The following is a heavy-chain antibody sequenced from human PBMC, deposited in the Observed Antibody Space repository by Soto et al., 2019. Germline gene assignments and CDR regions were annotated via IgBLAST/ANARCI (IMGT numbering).Heavy chain of an antibody. Sequence: PSETLSLTCAVYGGSFSGYYWSWIRQPPGKGLEWIGEINHSGSTNYNPSLKSRVTISVDTSKNQFSLKLSSVTAADTAAYYCASGGDIVVVPAAMEYYYYGMDVWGQGTTVTVSS. J-gene: IGHJ6*02. D-gene: IGHD2-2*01. CDR2: INHSGST. V-gene: IGHV4-34*01. CDR3: ASGGDIVVVPAAMEYYYYGMDV. CDR1: GGSFSGYY.